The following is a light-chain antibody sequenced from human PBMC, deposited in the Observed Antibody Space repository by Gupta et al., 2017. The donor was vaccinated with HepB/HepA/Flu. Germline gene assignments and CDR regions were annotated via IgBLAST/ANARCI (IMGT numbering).Light chain of an antibody. CDR2: DVN. J-gene: IGLJ1*01. CDR1: SSDVGGSDF. Sequence: QSALTQPASVSGSPGQSITISCTGTSSDVGGSDFVTWFQQHPGKAPKLMIFDVNSRPSGVSYRFSGSKSGNTASLTISGLQAEDEADYYCSSYTSSSALYVFGTGTKVTVL. CDR3: SSYTSSSALYV. V-gene: IGLV2-14*01.